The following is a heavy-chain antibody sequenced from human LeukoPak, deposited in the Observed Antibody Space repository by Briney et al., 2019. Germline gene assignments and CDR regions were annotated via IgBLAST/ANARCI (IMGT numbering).Heavy chain of an antibody. CDR2: IYSGGNT. Sequence: GGSLRLSCAASGFTVSSNYMSWVRQAPGKGLEWVSIIYSGGNTYYADSVKGRFTISRDNSKNTLYLQMNSLRAEDTAVYYCARGEDYRSAGYYYGMDVWGQGTTVTVSS. J-gene: IGHJ6*02. V-gene: IGHV3-66*01. D-gene: IGHD1-14*01. CDR3: ARGEDYRSAGYYYGMDV. CDR1: GFTVSSNY.